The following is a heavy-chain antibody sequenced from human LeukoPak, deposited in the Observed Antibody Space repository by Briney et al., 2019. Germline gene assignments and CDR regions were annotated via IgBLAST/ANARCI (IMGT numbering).Heavy chain of an antibody. CDR1: GFIFSSYW. J-gene: IGHJ4*02. Sequence: PGGSLRLSCAASGFIFSSYWMSWVRQAPGKGLEWVANIKQDGSEKYYADSVKGRFTISKDNAKNSLYLQMNSLRAEDTAVYYCARGFDYWGQGTLVTVSS. CDR2: IKQDGSEK. V-gene: IGHV3-7*01. CDR3: ARGFDY.